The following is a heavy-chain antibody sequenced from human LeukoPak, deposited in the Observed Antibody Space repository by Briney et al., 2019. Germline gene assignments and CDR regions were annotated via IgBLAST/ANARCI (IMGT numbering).Heavy chain of an antibody. CDR1: GDSVSSNAAA. J-gene: IGHJ4*02. D-gene: IGHD7-27*01. CDR2: TYYRSKWYN. V-gene: IGHV6-1*01. CDR3: ARAINWGVHDY. Sequence: SQTLSLTCAISGDSVSSNAAAWNWFSQSPSRGLEWLGRTYYRSKWYNDYAVSVKSRITINPDTSKNQFSLQLNSVTPDDTAVYYCARAINWGVHDYWGQGTLVTVSS.